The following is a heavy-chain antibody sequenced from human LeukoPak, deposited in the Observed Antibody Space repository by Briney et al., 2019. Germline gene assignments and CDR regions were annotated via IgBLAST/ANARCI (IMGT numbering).Heavy chain of an antibody. CDR3: ARVMYCYDSSGQAYFFDY. V-gene: IGHV3-11*04. J-gene: IGHJ4*02. D-gene: IGHD3-22*01. CDR1: GFTFSDYY. Sequence: GGSLRLSCAASGFTFSDYYMSWIRQAPGKWLEWVSYISSSGSTIYYADSVKGRFTISRDNAKNSLYLQMNSLRAEDTAVYNCARVMYCYDSSGQAYFFDYGGQGTLVTVSS. CDR2: ISSSGSTI.